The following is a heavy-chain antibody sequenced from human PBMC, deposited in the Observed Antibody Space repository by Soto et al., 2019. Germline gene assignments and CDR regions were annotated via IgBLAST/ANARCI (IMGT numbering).Heavy chain of an antibody. V-gene: IGHV4-31*03. CDR2: IYYSGST. CDR1: GGSISSXGYX. J-gene: IGHJ6*02. Sequence: QVQLQESGPGLVKPSQTLSLTCTVSGGSISSXGYXWXXXXXXXGXGLEWIGYIYYSGSTYYNPSLKXRVXISVXXXXXXXXXXXXXXXXXXXXXXXXXXXXXXXXAYGMDVWGQGTTVTVSS. CDR3: XXXXXXXXXAYGMDV.